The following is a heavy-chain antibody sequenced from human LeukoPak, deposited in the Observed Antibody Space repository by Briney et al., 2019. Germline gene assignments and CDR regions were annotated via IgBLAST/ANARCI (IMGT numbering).Heavy chain of an antibody. CDR1: GGTFSSYA. J-gene: IGHJ5*02. Sequence: ASVKVSCKASGGTFSSYAISWVRQAPGQALEWMGWISAYNGNTNYAQKLQGRVTMTTDTSTSTAYMELRSLRSDDTAVYYCARGGLLWFGELFSFDPWGQGTLVTVSS. V-gene: IGHV1-18*01. D-gene: IGHD3-10*01. CDR2: ISAYNGNT. CDR3: ARGGLLWFGELFSFDP.